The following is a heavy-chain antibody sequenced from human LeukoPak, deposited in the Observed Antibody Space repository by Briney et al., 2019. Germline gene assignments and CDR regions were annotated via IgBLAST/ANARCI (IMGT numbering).Heavy chain of an antibody. CDR2: MSYDGNNK. V-gene: IGHV3-30*03. Sequence: GGSPRLSCAASGFTFSSFVMSWVRQAPGKGLEWVAMMSYDGNNKYYADSVKGRFTLSRDSSKNTLFLQMNSLRTEDTAVYYCARGENWFDPWGQGTLVTVSS. CDR1: GFTFSSFV. CDR3: ARGENWFDP. J-gene: IGHJ5*02.